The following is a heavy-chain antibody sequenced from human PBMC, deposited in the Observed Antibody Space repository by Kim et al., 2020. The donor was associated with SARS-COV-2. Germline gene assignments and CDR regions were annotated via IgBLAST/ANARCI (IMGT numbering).Heavy chain of an antibody. Sequence: GGSLRLSCEDSSVIFTNFYMNWIRQAPGKGLEWIGHVSNSGTTTIYADSLKGRFTISRDNARNSVYLQMNSLRAEDTAVYYCARDKSLKDWGHGTLVTVSS. CDR2: VSNSGTTT. J-gene: IGHJ4*01. V-gene: IGHV3-11*04. CDR3: ARDKSLKD. CDR1: SVIFTNFY.